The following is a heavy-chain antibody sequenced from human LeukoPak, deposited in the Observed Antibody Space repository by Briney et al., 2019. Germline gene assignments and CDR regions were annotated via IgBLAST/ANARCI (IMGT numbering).Heavy chain of an antibody. Sequence: SSETLSLTCTVSGGSISSSSYYWGWIRQPPGKWLEWIGSIYYSGSTYYNPSLKSRVTISVDTSKNQFSLKLSSVTAADTAVYYCARLLRFHDYGDPWGQGTLVTVSS. D-gene: IGHD4/OR15-4a*01. J-gene: IGHJ5*02. V-gene: IGHV4-39*01. CDR3: ARLLRFHDYGDP. CDR1: GGSISSSSYY. CDR2: IYYSGST.